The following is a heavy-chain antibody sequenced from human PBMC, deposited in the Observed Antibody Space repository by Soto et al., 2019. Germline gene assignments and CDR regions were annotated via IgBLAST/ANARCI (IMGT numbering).Heavy chain of an antibody. CDR1: GYAFTTYG. CDR3: ARGRYGDY. J-gene: IGHJ4*02. D-gene: IGHD1-1*01. CDR2: ISAHNGNT. Sequence: QVHLVQSGAEVKKPGASVKVSCQGSGYAFTTYGITWVRQAPGQGLEWMGWISAHNGNTNYAQKLQGRVTVTRNTSTSTAYMELRSLSYDDTAVYYRARGRYGDYWGQGALVTVSS. V-gene: IGHV1-18*01.